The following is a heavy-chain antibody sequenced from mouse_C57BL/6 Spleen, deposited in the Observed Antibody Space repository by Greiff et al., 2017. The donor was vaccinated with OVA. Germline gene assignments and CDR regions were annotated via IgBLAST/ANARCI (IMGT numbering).Heavy chain of an antibody. Sequence: EVQGVESGEGLVKPGGSLKLSCAASGFTFSSYAMSWVRQTPEKRLEWVAYISSGGDYIYYADTVKGRFTISRDNARNTLYLQMSSLKSEDTAMYYCTREPYGSSYVGFAYWGQGTLVTVSA. CDR1: GFTFSSYA. J-gene: IGHJ3*01. D-gene: IGHD1-1*01. CDR2: ISSGGDYI. CDR3: TREPYGSSYVGFAY. V-gene: IGHV5-9-1*02.